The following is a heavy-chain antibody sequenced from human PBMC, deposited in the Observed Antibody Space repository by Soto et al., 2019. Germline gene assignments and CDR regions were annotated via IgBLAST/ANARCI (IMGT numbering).Heavy chain of an antibody. D-gene: IGHD2-21*01. Sequence: PGGSLRLSCAASGFTFSSYAMIWVRQAPGKGLEWVSTITGSGSIIYYADSVKGRFTISRDNSKNTVYLQMTSLRAEDTAVYYCAKSLRFENTGDSYFDYWGQGALVTVSS. V-gene: IGHV3-23*01. CDR2: ITGSGSII. CDR1: GFTFSSYA. CDR3: AKSLRFENTGDSYFDY. J-gene: IGHJ4*02.